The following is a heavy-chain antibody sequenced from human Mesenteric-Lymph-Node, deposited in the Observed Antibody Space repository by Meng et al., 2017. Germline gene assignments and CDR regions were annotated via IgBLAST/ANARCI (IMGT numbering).Heavy chain of an antibody. V-gene: IGHV4-30-4*01. CDR2: ISYSGAT. CDR1: GASISSAVF. J-gene: IGHJ5*02. CDR3: ARVVGDCASCYKGWIDP. Sequence: QVQLEEARPRLVRPSQTLSLPCTGSGASISSAVFWIWIRQPPGKDLEWIGYISYSGATHYNPSLKSRLTISVDTAKNQFSLSLSSVTAADTAVYYCARVVGDCASCYKGWIDPWGQGTLVTVSS. D-gene: IGHD2-2*02.